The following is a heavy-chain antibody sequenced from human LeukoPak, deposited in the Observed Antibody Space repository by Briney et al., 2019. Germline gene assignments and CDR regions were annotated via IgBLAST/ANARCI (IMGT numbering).Heavy chain of an antibody. D-gene: IGHD3-3*01. V-gene: IGHV1-2*02. CDR2: INPNSGGT. CDR1: GYTFTGYY. Sequence: EASVKVSCKASGYTFTGYYMHWLRQAPGQGLEWMGWINPNSGGTNYAQKFQGRVTMNRDTSISTAYMELSRLRSDDTAVYYCARAVGLRFLEWLPNFDYWGQGTLVTVSS. J-gene: IGHJ4*02. CDR3: ARAVGLRFLEWLPNFDY.